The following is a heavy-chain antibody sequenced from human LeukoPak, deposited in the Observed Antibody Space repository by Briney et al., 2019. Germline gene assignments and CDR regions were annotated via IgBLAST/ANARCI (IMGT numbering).Heavy chain of an antibody. Sequence: SGGSLRLSCAASGFTFDDYAMHWVRQAPGKGLEWVSGISWNSGSIGYADSVKGRFTISRDNAKNSLYLQINSLRAEDTALYYCAKDISYYGSGSYLMPDYWGQGTLVTVSS. V-gene: IGHV3-9*01. CDR3: AKDISYYGSGSYLMPDY. CDR1: GFTFDDYA. CDR2: ISWNSGSI. D-gene: IGHD3-10*01. J-gene: IGHJ4*02.